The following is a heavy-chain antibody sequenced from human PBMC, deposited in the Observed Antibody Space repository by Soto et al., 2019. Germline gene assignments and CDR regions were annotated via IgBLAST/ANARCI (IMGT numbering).Heavy chain of an antibody. V-gene: IGHV3-73*01. Sequence: EVQLVESGGGLVQPGGSLKLSCAASGFTFSGSAMHWVRQASGKGLEWVGRIRSKANSYATAYAASVKGRFTISRDDSKNRAYLQMNSLKTEDTAVYYCTRPAYCGGDCYSFWGQGTLVTVSS. CDR1: GFTFSGSA. CDR3: TRPAYCGGDCYSF. J-gene: IGHJ1*01. D-gene: IGHD2-21*01. CDR2: IRSKANSYAT.